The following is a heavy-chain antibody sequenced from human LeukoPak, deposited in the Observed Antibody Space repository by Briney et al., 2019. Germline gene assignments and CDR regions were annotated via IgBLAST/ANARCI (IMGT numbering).Heavy chain of an antibody. V-gene: IGHV4-39*01. CDR2: VFYSGTT. CDR1: GGSISSGSYY. Sequence: SETLSLTCTVSGGSISSGSYYWGWIRQPPGKGLEWLGTVFYSGTTYYNPSLKSRVTISVDTSKNQFSLGPRSVTAADTAVYYCARLDSGDYFFDYWGQGTLVTVSS. D-gene: IGHD4-17*01. CDR3: ARLDSGDYFFDY. J-gene: IGHJ4*02.